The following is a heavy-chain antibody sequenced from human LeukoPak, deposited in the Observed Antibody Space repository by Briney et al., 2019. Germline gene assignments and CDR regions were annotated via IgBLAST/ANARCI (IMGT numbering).Heavy chain of an antibody. CDR1: GYTFTSYG. D-gene: IGHD7-27*01. Sequence: ASVKVSCKASGYTFTSYGISWVRQAPGQGLEWMGWISAYNGNTNYAQKLQGRVTMTTDTSTSTAYMELSRLRSDDTAVYYCARVLDIAGDRPNDYWGQGTVVTVSS. CDR2: ISAYNGNT. CDR3: ARVLDIAGDRPNDY. V-gene: IGHV1-18*01. J-gene: IGHJ4*02.